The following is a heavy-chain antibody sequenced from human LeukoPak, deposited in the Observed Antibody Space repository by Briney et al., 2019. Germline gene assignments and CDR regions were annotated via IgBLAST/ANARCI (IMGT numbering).Heavy chain of an antibody. CDR2: ISSSGSTI. J-gene: IGHJ4*02. CDR1: GFTFSSYA. Sequence: GGSLRLSCAASGFTFSSYAMSWVRQAPGKGLEWVSYISSSGSTIYYADSVKGRFTISRDNAKNSLYLQMNSLRAEDTAVYYCARASSYYYDSSGYYYWGQGTLVTVSS. CDR3: ARASSYYYDSSGYYY. V-gene: IGHV3-48*04. D-gene: IGHD3-22*01.